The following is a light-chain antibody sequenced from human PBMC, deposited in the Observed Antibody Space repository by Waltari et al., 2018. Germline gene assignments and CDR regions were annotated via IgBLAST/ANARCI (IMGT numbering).Light chain of an antibody. CDR3: QVWASSTDHHAV. J-gene: IGLJ7*01. Sequence: SYVLTQPPSVSVATGQTARITCGGNDIGSKSEQWYQQKPGQAPVLVIFYDSDRPSGIPERFSGSNSGNTATLSISRVEAGDEAGYYCQVWASSTDHHAVFGGGTQLTVL. V-gene: IGLV3-21*04. CDR2: YDS. CDR1: DIGSKS.